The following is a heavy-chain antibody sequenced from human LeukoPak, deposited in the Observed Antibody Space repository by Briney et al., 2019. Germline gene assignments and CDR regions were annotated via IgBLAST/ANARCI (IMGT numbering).Heavy chain of an antibody. J-gene: IGHJ4*02. CDR1: GFTFSSYA. CDR2: ISYDGSNK. Sequence: PGRSLRLSCAASGFTFSSYAMHWVRQAPGKGLEWVAVISYDGSNKYYADSVKGRFTISRDNSKNTLYLQMNSLRAEDTAVYYCAGRNSSPLDYWGQGTLVTVSS. D-gene: IGHD6-13*01. V-gene: IGHV3-30-3*01. CDR3: AGRNSSPLDY.